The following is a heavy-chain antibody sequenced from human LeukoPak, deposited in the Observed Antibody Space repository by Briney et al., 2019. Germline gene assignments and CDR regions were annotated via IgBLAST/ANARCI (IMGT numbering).Heavy chain of an antibody. CDR3: ARGGFLEWLLSTNEPAFDY. CDR1: GFTFSSYA. J-gene: IGHJ4*02. CDR2: ISGSGGST. V-gene: IGHV3-23*01. Sequence: GGSLRLSCAASGFTFSSYAMSWVRQAPGKGLEWVSAISGSGGSTYYADSVKGRFTISRDNSKNTLYLQMNSLRAEDTAVYYCARGGFLEWLLSTNEPAFDYWGQGTLVTVSS. D-gene: IGHD3-3*01.